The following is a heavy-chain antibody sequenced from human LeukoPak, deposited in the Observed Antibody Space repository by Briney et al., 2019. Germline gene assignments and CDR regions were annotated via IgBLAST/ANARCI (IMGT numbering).Heavy chain of an antibody. J-gene: IGHJ4*02. CDR2: IQPDGSYK. CDR1: GFSFSNAW. V-gene: IGHV3-7*01. Sequence: GGSLRLSCAASGFSFSNAWMNWVRQAPGKGLEWVANIQPDGSYKHYVDSVKGRFTISRDNAKNSLYLQMNSLRAEDTAVYYCASKSYWGQGTLVTVSS. CDR3: ASKSY.